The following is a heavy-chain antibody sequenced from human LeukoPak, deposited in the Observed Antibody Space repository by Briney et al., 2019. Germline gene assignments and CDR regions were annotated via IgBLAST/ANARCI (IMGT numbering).Heavy chain of an antibody. Sequence: GGSLRLSCAASGSTFSNSWMTWVRQAPGKGLEWVANIKQDGSEKYYVDSVKGRFTISRDNAKNLLYLQMNSLRAEDTAVYYCARYASRFDPWGQGTLVTVSS. CDR2: IKQDGSEK. CDR3: ARYASRFDP. CDR1: GSTFSNSW. V-gene: IGHV3-7*01. J-gene: IGHJ5*02. D-gene: IGHD2-8*01.